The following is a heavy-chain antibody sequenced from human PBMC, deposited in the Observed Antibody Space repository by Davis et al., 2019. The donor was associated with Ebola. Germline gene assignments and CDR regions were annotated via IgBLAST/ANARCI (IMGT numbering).Heavy chain of an antibody. Sequence: ASEPVSCMASRYTFTSSDLNCLRHATGQGLEWIGWMNPNSGNTGYAQKFQGRVNMTRNTSISTAYMELSSLRSGDTAVYYCAREQRGYESDAFAIWGQGTMVTVVS. CDR1: RYTFTSSD. V-gene: IGHV1-8*02. J-gene: IGHJ3*02. CDR3: AREQRGYESDAFAI. D-gene: IGHD6-25*01. CDR2: MNPNSGNT.